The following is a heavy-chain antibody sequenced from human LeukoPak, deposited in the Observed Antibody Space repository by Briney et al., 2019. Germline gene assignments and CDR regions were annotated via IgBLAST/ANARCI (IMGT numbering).Heavy chain of an antibody. J-gene: IGHJ3*02. V-gene: IGHV3-21*01. D-gene: IGHD3-16*01. CDR1: GFTFSTFA. CDR2: IFPSGGEI. Sequence: GGSLRLSCAASGFTFSTFAMIWVRQPPGKGLEWVSSIFPSGGEIHYTDSVKGRFTISRDNAKNSLYLQMNSLRAEDTAVYYCARDPTSSWGTAFDIWGQGTMVTVSS. CDR3: ARDPTSSWGTAFDI.